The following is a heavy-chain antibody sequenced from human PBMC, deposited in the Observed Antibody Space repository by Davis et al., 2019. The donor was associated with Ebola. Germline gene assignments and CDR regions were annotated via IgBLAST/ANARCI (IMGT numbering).Heavy chain of an antibody. J-gene: IGHJ5*02. D-gene: IGHD3-10*01. CDR1: GYSFTNYW. CDR2: IYPGDSDT. CDR3: ARHYYGSGSYYWFDP. V-gene: IGHV5-51*01. Sequence: GEPLKISCKGSGYSFTNYWIGWVRQMPGRGLEWMGIIYPGDSDTRYSPSFQGQVTISVDKSISTDYLQWSSLKASDTAMYYCARHYYGSGSYYWFDPWGQGTLVTVSS.